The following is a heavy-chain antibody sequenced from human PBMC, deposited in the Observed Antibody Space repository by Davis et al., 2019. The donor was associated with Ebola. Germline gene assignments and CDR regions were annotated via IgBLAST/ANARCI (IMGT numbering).Heavy chain of an antibody. J-gene: IGHJ5*02. CDR1: GYSFTNYG. Sequence: ASVQVSCKASGYSFTNYGITWVRQAPGQGLEWMGWINANNGNTNYAQTFQGRVSMTTDTSTSTAYMEVRSLRSDDSAVYYCPRAGTLPDPCNWFDPWGQGSLVTVSS. CDR2: INANNGNT. CDR3: PRAGTLPDPCNWFDP. V-gene: IGHV1-18*01. D-gene: IGHD1-14*01.